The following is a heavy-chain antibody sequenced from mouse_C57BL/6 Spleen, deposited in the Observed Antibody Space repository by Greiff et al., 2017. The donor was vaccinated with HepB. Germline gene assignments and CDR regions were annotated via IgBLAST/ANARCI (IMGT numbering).Heavy chain of an antibody. J-gene: IGHJ4*01. CDR1: GYTFTSYW. CDR2: INPSSGYT. V-gene: IGHV1-7*01. D-gene: IGHD1-1*01. Sequence: QVQLQQSGAELAKPGASVKLSCKASGYTFTSYWMHWVKQRPGQGLEWIGYINPSSGYTKYNQKFKDKATSTADKSSSTAYMQLSSLTYEDSAVYYCARNYYGSSLYAMDYWGQGTSVTVSS. CDR3: ARNYYGSSLYAMDY.